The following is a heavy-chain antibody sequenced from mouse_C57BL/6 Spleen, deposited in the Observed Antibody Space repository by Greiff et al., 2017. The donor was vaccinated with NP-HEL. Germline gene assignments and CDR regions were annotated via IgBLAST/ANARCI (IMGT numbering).Heavy chain of an antibody. Sequence: VQLQQPGAELVKPGASVKLSCKASGYTFTSYWMQWVKQRPGQGLEWIGEIDPSDSYTNYNQKFKGKATLTVDTSSSTAYMQLSSLTSEDSAVYYCARGVWVDYWGQGTTLTVSS. D-gene: IGHD4-1*01. J-gene: IGHJ2*01. CDR3: ARGVWVDY. CDR2: IDPSDSYT. V-gene: IGHV1-50*01. CDR1: GYTFTSYW.